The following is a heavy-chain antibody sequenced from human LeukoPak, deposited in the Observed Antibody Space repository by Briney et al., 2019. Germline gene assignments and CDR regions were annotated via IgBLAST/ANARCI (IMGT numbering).Heavy chain of an antibody. D-gene: IGHD1-26*01. V-gene: IGHV3-30-3*01. CDR3: ATEGPQRGSFSFDY. CDR1: GFTFSSYA. J-gene: IGHJ4*02. Sequence: PGGSLKLSCAASGFTFSSYAMSWVRQAPGKGLEWVGDIEYDGSNKYNADSVRGRFTISRDNSKKNLHLQMNSLTAEDTAMYFCATEGPQRGSFSFDYWGQGTLVTVSS. CDR2: IEYDGSNK.